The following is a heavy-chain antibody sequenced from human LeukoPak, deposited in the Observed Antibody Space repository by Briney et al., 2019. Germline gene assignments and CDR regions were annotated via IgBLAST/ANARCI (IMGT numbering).Heavy chain of an antibody. V-gene: IGHV1-46*03. CDR1: GYTFTSYY. CDR2: INPSGGST. J-gene: IGHJ3*02. D-gene: IGHD1-20*01. CDR3: ARGLLTGTFDI. Sequence: GAAVKVSCKASGYTFTSYYMHWVRQAPGQGLEWTGIINPSGGSTTYAQKFQGRVTMTRDTSTSTVYMELSSLRSEDTAVYYCARGLLTGTFDIWGQGTMVTVSS.